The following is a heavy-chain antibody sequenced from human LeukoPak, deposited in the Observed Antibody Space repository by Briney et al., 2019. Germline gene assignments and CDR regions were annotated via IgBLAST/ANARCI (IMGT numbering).Heavy chain of an antibody. CDR2: IYYSGST. V-gene: IGHV4-59*08. D-gene: IGHD3-9*01. CDR1: GGSISSYY. Sequence: SETLSLTCTVFGGSISSYYWSWIRQPPGKGLEWIGYIYYSGSTNYNPSLKSRVTISVDTSKNQFSLKLSSVTAADTAVYYCARLYILTGYNNWFDPWGQGTLVTVSS. J-gene: IGHJ5*02. CDR3: ARLYILTGYNNWFDP.